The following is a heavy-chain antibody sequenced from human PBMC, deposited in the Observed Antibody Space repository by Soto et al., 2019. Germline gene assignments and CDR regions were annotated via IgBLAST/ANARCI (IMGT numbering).Heavy chain of an antibody. CDR1: GFNLRNYE. J-gene: IGHJ4*02. Sequence: EVQLLETGGGSVHVGGSLRLSCAVSGFNLRNYEMNWVRQVSGKGLEWISKISGSNNNIYYADSVQGRFTISRENANNVLFLQMNSLRAEDTATYHCATEELCGADCYFFTHWSQGTLGTVSS. D-gene: IGHD2-21*02. V-gene: IGHV3-48*03. CDR3: ATEELCGADCYFFTH. CDR2: ISGSNNNI.